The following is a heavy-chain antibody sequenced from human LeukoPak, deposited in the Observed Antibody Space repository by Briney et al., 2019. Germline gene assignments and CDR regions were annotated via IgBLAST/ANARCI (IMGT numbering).Heavy chain of an antibody. CDR2: IFWDDDK. D-gene: IGHD3-22*01. Sequence: ASGPTLVKPTQTLTLTCTFSGFSLSTSGVGVGWIRQPPGKALEWLALIFWDDDKRYSPSLKSRLTITKDTSKNQVVLTMTNMDPVDTATYYCAHFTEDHSSDYYLDYWGQGTLVTVSS. CDR1: GFSLSTSGVG. CDR3: AHFTEDHSSDYYLDY. V-gene: IGHV2-5*02. J-gene: IGHJ4*02.